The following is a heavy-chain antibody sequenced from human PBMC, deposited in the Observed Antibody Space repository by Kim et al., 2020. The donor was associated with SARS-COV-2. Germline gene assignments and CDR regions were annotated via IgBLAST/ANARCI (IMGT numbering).Heavy chain of an antibody. D-gene: IGHD6-13*01. CDR3: ARGFWAAAPKRWYGMDV. J-gene: IGHJ6*02. V-gene: IGHV1-69*13. CDR2: IIPIFGTA. CDR1: GGTFSSYA. Sequence: SVKVSCKASGGTFSSYAISWVRQAPGQGLEWMGGIIPIFGTANYAQKFQGRVTITADESTSTDYMELSSLRSEDTAVYYCARGFWAAAPKRWYGMDVWGQGTTVTVSS.